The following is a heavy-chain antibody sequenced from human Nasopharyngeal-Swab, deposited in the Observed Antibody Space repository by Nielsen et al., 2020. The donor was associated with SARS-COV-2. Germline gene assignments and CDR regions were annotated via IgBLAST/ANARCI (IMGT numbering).Heavy chain of an antibody. D-gene: IGHD6-19*01. CDR2: ISYDGSNK. V-gene: IGHV3-30*18. CDR3: AKDLSTVIAVAGPNYYYYGMDV. Sequence: WIRQPPGKGLEWVAVISYDGSNKYYADSVKGRFTISRDNSKNTLYLQMNSLRAEDTAVYYCAKDLSTVIAVAGPNYYYYGMDVWGQGTTVTVSS. J-gene: IGHJ6*02.